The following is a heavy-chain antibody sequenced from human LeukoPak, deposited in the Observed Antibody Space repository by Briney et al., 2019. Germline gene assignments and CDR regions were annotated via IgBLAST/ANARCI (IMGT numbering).Heavy chain of an antibody. CDR2: IYPGDSDA. CDR3: ARRVGQWELRSSDAFDI. CDR1: GYSFTNYW. J-gene: IGHJ3*02. Sequence: GESLKISCKGSGYSFTNYWIGWVRQMPGKGLKWMGIIYPGDSDARYSPSFQGQVTISADKSISTAYLQWSSLKASDTAMYYCARRVGQWELRSSDAFDIWGQGTMVTVSS. D-gene: IGHD1-26*01. V-gene: IGHV5-51*01.